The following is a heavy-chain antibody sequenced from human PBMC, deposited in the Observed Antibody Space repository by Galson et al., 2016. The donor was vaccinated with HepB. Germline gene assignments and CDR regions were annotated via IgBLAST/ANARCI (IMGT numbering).Heavy chain of an antibody. J-gene: IGHJ5*02. CDR3: AHRQVVYNASLVSVEWFAP. Sequence: PALVKPTQTLRLTCSFSGFSLSTGGEGVGWIRQPPGKALEWLALIYWDDDKRYSPSLKSRLTITKDTSKNQVVLTMTNMDPVDTGTYFCAHRQVVYNASLVSVEWFAPWGQGTLVIVSA. D-gene: IGHD2-8*02. CDR2: IYWDDDK. V-gene: IGHV2-5*02. CDR1: GFSLSTGGEG.